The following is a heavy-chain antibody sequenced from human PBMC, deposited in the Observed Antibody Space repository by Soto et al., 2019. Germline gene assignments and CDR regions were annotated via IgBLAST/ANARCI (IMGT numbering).Heavy chain of an antibody. V-gene: IGHV3-9*01. J-gene: IGHJ6*02. Sequence: GGYLGLCSEASGFTFDDHGMPWVRHGPGGGLEGVSAISGKRDSTGYAGSVKGEFSISRDDAQNSLHLQLNSLGPEDTDLYYWARAKWLYHDGMDVWGQGTTVTVSS. D-gene: IGHD3-22*01. CDR3: ARAKWLYHDGMDV. CDR1: GFTFDDHG. CDR2: ISGKRDST.